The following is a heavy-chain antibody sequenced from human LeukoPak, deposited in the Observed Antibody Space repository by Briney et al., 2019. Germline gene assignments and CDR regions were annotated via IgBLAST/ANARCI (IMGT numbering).Heavy chain of an antibody. V-gene: IGHV1-69*04. J-gene: IGHJ5*02. CDR1: GGTFSSYA. Sequence: GASVKVSCKASGGTFSSYAISWVRQAPGQGLEWMGRIIPILGIANYAQKLQGRVTITADKSTSTAYMELSSLRSEDTAVYYCARAGHSFWFDPWGQGTLVTVSS. D-gene: IGHD1-26*01. CDR3: ARAGHSFWFDP. CDR2: IIPILGIA.